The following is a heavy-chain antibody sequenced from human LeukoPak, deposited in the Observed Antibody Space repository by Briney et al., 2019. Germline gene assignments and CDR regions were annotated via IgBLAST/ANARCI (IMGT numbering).Heavy chain of an antibody. CDR1: GGSFSGYY. J-gene: IGHJ3*02. CDR3: ARENYYTDAGAFDI. Sequence: SETLSLTCAVYGGSFSGYYWSWIRQPPGKGLEWIGSIYHSGSTYYNPSLKSRVTISVDTSKNQFSLKLSSVTAADTAVYYCARENYYTDAGAFDIWGQGTMVTVSS. D-gene: IGHD3-10*01. V-gene: IGHV4-34*01. CDR2: IYHSGST.